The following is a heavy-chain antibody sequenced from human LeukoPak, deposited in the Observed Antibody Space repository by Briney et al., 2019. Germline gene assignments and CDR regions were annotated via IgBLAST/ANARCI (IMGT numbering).Heavy chain of an antibody. CDR3: ARDLLEAVAGTVYYYYMDV. CDR2: IYSGGST. V-gene: IGHV3-53*01. Sequence: GGSLRLSCAASGFTVSSNYMSWVRQAPGKGLEWVSVIYSGGSTYYADSVKGRFTIFRDNSKNTLYLQMNSLRAEDTAVYYCARDLLEAVAGTVYYYYMDVWGKGTTVTVSS. CDR1: GFTVSSNY. D-gene: IGHD6-19*01. J-gene: IGHJ6*03.